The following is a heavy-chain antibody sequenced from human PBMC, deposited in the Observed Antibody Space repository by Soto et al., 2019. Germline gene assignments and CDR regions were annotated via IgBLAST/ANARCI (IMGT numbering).Heavy chain of an antibody. J-gene: IGHJ1*01. CDR3: ARDRVVSGYPEYFQP. Sequence: EVQLVESGGGLIQPGGSLRLSCAASGFTVSSNYMSWVRQAPGKGLEWVSVIYSGGSTYYADSVKGRFTISRDNSKNTLYLQMNSLRAEDTAVYYCARDRVVSGYPEYFQPWGQGTLVTVSS. CDR1: GFTVSSNY. CDR2: IYSGGST. V-gene: IGHV3-53*01. D-gene: IGHD3-22*01.